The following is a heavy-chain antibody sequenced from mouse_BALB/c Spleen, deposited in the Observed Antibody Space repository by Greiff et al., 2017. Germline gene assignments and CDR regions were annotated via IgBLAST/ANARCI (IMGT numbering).Heavy chain of an antibody. Sequence: VKLMESGPGLVAPSQSLSITCTVSGFSLTSYGVHWVRQPPGKGLEWLGVIWAGGSTNYNSALMSRLSISKDNSKSQVFLKMNSLQTDDTAMYYCAREGYDDYYYAMDYWGQGTSVTVSS. CDR1: GFSLTSYG. CDR2: IWAGGST. J-gene: IGHJ4*01. V-gene: IGHV2-9*02. D-gene: IGHD2-2*01. CDR3: AREGYDDYYYAMDY.